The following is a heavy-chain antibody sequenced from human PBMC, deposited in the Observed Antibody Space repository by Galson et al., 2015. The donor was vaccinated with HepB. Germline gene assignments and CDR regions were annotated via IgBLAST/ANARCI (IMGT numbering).Heavy chain of an antibody. CDR3: ARDEVWFESVLSIFSD. D-gene: IGHD3-10*01. CDR2: INPANGGT. J-gene: IGHJ1*01. V-gene: IGHV1-2*06. Sequence: SVKVSCKASGYTFTAYVIHWVRQSPGQQLEWMGRINPANGGTVYSPRVKGSVSITRDASLSTIYMELNSLRSDDAAVYYCARDEVWFESVLSIFSDWGQGSMVTVSS. CDR1: GYTFTAYV.